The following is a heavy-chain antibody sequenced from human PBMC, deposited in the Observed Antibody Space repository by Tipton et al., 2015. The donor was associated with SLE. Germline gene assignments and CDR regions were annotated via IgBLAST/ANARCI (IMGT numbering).Heavy chain of an antibody. CDR1: GGSISSYY. D-gene: IGHD2-15*01. Sequence: TLSLTCTVSGGSISSYYWSWIRQPPGKGLEWIGYIYHSGSTNYNPFLKSRVTISVDTSKNQFSLKLTSVTAADTAVYYCARYCSGGSCYHDAFDIWGQGTMVTVSS. CDR2: IYHSGST. J-gene: IGHJ3*02. CDR3: ARYCSGGSCYHDAFDI. V-gene: IGHV4-59*12.